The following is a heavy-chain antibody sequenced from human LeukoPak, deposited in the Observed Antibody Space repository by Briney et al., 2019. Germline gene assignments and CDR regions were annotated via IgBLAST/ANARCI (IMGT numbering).Heavy chain of an antibody. D-gene: IGHD1-7*01. CDR2: IYHSGST. Sequence: PSETLSLTCTVSGYSIRSDSYWDWVRQPPGKGLEYIGSIYHSGSTYYNPSLKSRVTISVDTSKNQFSLKLSSVTAADTAVYYCVQRYDWNYSGRIDYWGQGTLVTVSS. CDR1: GYSIRSDSY. J-gene: IGHJ4*02. CDR3: VQRYDWNYSGRIDY. V-gene: IGHV4-38-2*02.